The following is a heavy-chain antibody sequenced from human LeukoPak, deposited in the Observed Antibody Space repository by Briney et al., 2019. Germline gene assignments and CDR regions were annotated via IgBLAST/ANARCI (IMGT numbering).Heavy chain of an antibody. J-gene: IGHJ4*02. D-gene: IGHD3-16*01. CDR1: GFTFISYG. Sequence: GGSLRLSCAASGFTFISYGMQWVRQAPGRGLEWVAVIWYDGSNKYYGASVKGRFTISRDNSKNTLYLQMNSLRAEDTAVYYCARDMGGDTPYFDYWGQGTLVTVSS. CDR3: ARDMGGDTPYFDY. V-gene: IGHV3-33*01. CDR2: IWYDGSNK.